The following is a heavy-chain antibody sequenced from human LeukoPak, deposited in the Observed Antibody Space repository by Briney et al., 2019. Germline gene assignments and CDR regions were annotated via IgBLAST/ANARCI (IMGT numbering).Heavy chain of an antibody. J-gene: IGHJ3*01. CDR2: MSATDGSA. D-gene: IGHD6-13*01. V-gene: IGHV3-23*01. Sequence: MSATDGSAQYAESVKGRFTISRDNSKNSLYLQMNSLRDEDTAVYYCAKARIASAGTGAFDVWGQGTMVTVSS. CDR3: AKARIASAGTGAFDV.